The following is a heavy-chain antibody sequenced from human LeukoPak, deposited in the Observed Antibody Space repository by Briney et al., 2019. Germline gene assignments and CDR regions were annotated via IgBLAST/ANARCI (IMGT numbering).Heavy chain of an antibody. CDR2: IYYSGST. Sequence: SETLSLTCTVSGGSISSYYWSWIRQPPGKGLEWIGYIYYSGSTNYNPSLKSRVTISVDTSKNQFSLKLSSVTAADTAVYYCARVSAMVGWGFDYWGQGTLVTVSS. CDR1: GGSISSYY. J-gene: IGHJ4*02. V-gene: IGHV4-59*01. D-gene: IGHD5-18*01. CDR3: ARVSAMVGWGFDY.